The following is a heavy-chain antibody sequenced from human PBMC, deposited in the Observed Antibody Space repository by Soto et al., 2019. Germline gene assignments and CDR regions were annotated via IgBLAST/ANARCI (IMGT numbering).Heavy chain of an antibody. V-gene: IGHV4-59*12. CDR2: IYYSGST. D-gene: IGHD3-10*01. CDR1: GGSISSYY. CDR3: AKDTPISGPSAY. J-gene: IGHJ4*02. Sequence: SETLSLTCTVSGGSISSYYWSWIRQPPGKGLEWIGYIYYSGSTNYNPSLKSRVTISVDTFKNQFSLKLNSMTAADTAVYYCAKDTPISGPSAYWGQGTLVTVSS.